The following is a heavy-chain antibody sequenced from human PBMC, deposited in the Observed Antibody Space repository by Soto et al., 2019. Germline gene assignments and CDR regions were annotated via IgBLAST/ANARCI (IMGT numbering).Heavy chain of an antibody. CDR1: GFTFSNAW. D-gene: IGHD2-15*01. Sequence: GGSLRLSCAASGFTFSNAWMSWVRQTPGKGLEWVGRAISKADGGTTDYAAPVKGRFTISRDDSKNTLYLQMNSLKTEDTAVYYCATGTGRTDFDYWGQGTLVTVSS. CDR2: AISKADGGTT. CDR3: ATGTGRTDFDY. J-gene: IGHJ4*02. V-gene: IGHV3-15*01.